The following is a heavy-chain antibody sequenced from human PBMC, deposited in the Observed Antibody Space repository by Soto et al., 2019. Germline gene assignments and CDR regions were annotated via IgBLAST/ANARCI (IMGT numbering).Heavy chain of an antibody. CDR1: GFIFSDYS. D-gene: IGHD3-22*01. CDR3: ARDSSGRQYYGMDV. Sequence: GGSLRLSCTPSGFIFSDYSMNWVRQAPGKGLEWISYITTTSSTMYYADSVKGRFTISRDNAKNSLYLQMNSLRDEDTAVYYCARDSSGRQYYGMDVWGHGTTVTVSS. V-gene: IGHV3-48*02. J-gene: IGHJ6*02. CDR2: ITTTSSTM.